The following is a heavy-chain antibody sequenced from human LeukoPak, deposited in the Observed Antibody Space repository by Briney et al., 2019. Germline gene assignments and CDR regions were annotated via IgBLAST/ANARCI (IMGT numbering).Heavy chain of an antibody. J-gene: IGHJ3*02. CDR3: ARGGWELPGVAFDI. CDR1: GGSISSYY. D-gene: IGHD1-26*01. CDR2: IYTSGST. Sequence: SETLSLTCTVSGGSISSYYWSWIRQPAGKGLEWIGRIYTSGSTNYNPSLKSRVTMSVDTSKNQFSLKLSSVTAADTAVYYCARGGWELPGVAFDIWGQGTMVTVSS. V-gene: IGHV4-4*07.